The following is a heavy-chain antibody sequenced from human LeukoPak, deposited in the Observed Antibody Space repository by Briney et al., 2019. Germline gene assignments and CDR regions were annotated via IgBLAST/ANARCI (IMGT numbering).Heavy chain of an antibody. CDR2: IYPGDSDT. V-gene: IGHV5-51*01. J-gene: IGHJ6*02. D-gene: IGHD3-22*01. CDR1: GYSFTSYW. Sequence: GESLKISCKGSGYSFTSYWIGWVRQMPGKGLEWMGIIYPGDSDTRYSPSFQGQVTISADKSISTAYLQWSSLKASDTAMYYCARHTSGYYDSSGSPQILGMDVWGQGTTVTVSS. CDR3: ARHTSGYYDSSGSPQILGMDV.